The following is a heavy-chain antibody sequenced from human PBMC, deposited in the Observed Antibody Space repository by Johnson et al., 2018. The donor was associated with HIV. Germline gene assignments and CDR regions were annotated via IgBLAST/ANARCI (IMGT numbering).Heavy chain of an antibody. Sequence: QVQLVESGGGLVQPGGSLRLSCAASGFTLSTYGMHWVRQAPGKGLEWVAVISYDGSNKYYADSVKGRFTISRDNAKNSLYLQMNSLRADDSAVYYCARDRWLGDAFDIWGQGTMVTVSS. CDR1: GFTLSTYG. V-gene: IGHV3-30*03. CDR3: ARDRWLGDAFDI. CDR2: ISYDGSNK. D-gene: IGHD6-19*01. J-gene: IGHJ3*02.